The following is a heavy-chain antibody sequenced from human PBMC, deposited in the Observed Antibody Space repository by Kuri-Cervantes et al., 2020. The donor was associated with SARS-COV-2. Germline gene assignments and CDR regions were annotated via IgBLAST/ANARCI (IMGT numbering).Heavy chain of an antibody. J-gene: IGHJ6*02. Sequence: SVKVSCKASGGTFSSYAISWVRQAPGQGLEWMGGIIPIFGTANYAQKFQGRDTITADESARPAYMELSSLRSEDTAVYYCARSTTFTMVRGVIGYYGMDVWGQGTMVTVSS. CDR3: ARSTTFTMVRGVIGYYGMDV. CDR2: IIPIFGTA. V-gene: IGHV1-69*13. CDR1: GGTFSSYA. D-gene: IGHD3-10*01.